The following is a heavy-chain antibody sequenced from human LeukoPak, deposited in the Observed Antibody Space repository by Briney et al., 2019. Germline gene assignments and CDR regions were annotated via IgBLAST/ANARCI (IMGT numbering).Heavy chain of an antibody. D-gene: IGHD6-19*01. J-gene: IGHJ4*02. CDR1: GGTFSSYA. Sequence: ASVKVSCKASGGTFSSYAISWVRQAPGQGLEWMGRIIPIIGTANYAQKFQGRVTITTDESTSTAYMELSSLRSEDTAVYYCARSGGYSSGWYDYWGQGTLVTVSS. V-gene: IGHV1-69*05. CDR2: IIPIIGTA. CDR3: ARSGGYSSGWYDY.